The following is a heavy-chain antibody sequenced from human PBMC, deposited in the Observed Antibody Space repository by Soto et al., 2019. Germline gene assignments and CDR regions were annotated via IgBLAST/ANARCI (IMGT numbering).Heavy chain of an antibody. Sequence: EPQLVDSGGGLVKPGGSLRLSCVASGFTFTNAWINWVRQAPGKGLEWVGRIASEAGGGAAEYAAPIKDRFVLSRDASINTVFLQMNSLTTDDTAVYYCVDYWHGMDVWGHGTTVTVSS. CDR3: VDYWHGMDV. V-gene: IGHV3-15*07. CDR2: IASEAGGGAA. J-gene: IGHJ6*02. CDR1: GFTFTNAW. D-gene: IGHD2-8*02.